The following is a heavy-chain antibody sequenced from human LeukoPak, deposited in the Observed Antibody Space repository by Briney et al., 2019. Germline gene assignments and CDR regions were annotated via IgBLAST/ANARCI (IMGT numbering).Heavy chain of an antibody. D-gene: IGHD4-23*01. Sequence: SETLSLTCPVSSGSLTSTGYFWGWIRQPPGKGLEWIGHIYYSGNTYYNPSLKSRVTISVDTSKNQFSLKLSSVTAADTAVYYCARWVTGNLAFDIWGQGTMVTVSS. CDR3: ARWVTGNLAFDI. CDR1: SGSLTSTGYF. J-gene: IGHJ3*02. CDR2: IYYSGNT. V-gene: IGHV4-39*01.